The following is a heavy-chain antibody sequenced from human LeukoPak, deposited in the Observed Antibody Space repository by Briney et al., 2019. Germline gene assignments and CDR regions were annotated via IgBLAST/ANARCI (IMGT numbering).Heavy chain of an antibody. D-gene: IGHD5-12*01. CDR3: ARDVGIVATIVADY. CDR1: GFTFSSYS. CDR2: ISSSSSYI. Sequence: GGSLRLSCAASGFTFSSYSMNWVRQAPGKGLEWVSSISSSSSYIYYADSVKGRFTISRDNAKNSLYLQMNSLRAEDTAVYYCARDVGIVATIVADYWGQGTLVTVSS. V-gene: IGHV3-21*01. J-gene: IGHJ4*02.